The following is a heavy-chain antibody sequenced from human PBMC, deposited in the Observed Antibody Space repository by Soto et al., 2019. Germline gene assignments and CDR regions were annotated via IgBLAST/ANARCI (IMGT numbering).Heavy chain of an antibody. CDR1: GFTFNSYW. D-gene: IGHD4-17*01. CDR3: ARDIYGDYSLDY. J-gene: IGHJ4*02. Sequence: GGSLRLSCSVSGFTFNSYWMTWVRQAPGQGLEWVANIEHAGREKNYLESVKGRFTISRDNAKNSLYLQMHSLRAEDTAVYYCARDIYGDYSLDYWGQGTPVTSPQ. CDR2: IEHAGREK. V-gene: IGHV3-7*01.